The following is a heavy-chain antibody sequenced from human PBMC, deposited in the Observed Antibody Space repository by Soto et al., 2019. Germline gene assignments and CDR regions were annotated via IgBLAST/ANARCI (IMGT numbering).Heavy chain of an antibody. V-gene: IGHV3-30-3*01. J-gene: IGHJ4*02. CDR3: AREEEYYDMDY. CDR2: ISYDGSNK. CDR1: GFTFSSYA. Sequence: QVQLVESGGGVVQPGRSLRLSCAASGFTFSSYAMHWVRQAPGKGLEWVAVISYDGSNKYYADSVKGRFTISRDNSKNTLYLQMNSLRAEDTAVYYCAREEEYYDMDYWGQGTLVTVSS. D-gene: IGHD3-22*01.